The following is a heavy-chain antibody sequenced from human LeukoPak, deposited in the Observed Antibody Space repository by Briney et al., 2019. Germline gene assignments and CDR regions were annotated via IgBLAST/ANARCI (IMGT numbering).Heavy chain of an antibody. CDR1: GGSFSGYY. J-gene: IGHJ4*02. Sequence: PSETLSLTCAVYGGSFSGYYWSWLRQPPGKGLGWIGEIHHSGSTNYNPSLKSRVTISVDTSKNQSSLKLISVTAADTAVYYCARKPSIRGGFHWGQGTLVTVSS. D-gene: IGHD2-2*01. V-gene: IGHV4-34*01. CDR3: ARKPSIRGGFH. CDR2: IHHSGST.